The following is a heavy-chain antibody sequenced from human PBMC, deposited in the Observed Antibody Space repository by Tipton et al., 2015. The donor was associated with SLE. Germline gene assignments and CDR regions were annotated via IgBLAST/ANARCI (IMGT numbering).Heavy chain of an antibody. D-gene: IGHD5-12*01. J-gene: IGHJ4*02. Sequence: SLRLSCAASGFTVSSNYMSWVRQAPGKGPEWVSVIYSGGSTYYADSVKGRFTISRDNSKNTLYLQMNSLRTEDTAVYYCARSLSDYEGGYWGQGTLVTVSS. CDR2: IYSGGST. CDR1: GFTVSSNY. V-gene: IGHV3-53*05. CDR3: ARSLSDYEGGY.